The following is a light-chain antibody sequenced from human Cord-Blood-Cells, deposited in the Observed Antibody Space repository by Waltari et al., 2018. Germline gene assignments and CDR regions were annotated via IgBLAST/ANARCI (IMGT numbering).Light chain of an antibody. J-gene: IGLJ1*01. V-gene: IGLV2-14*01. CDR1: SSDVGGYNY. CDR2: DVS. Sequence: QSALTQPRSVSGSPGQSITISCTGTSSDVGGYNYVSWYQQHPGKAPKLMIYDVSNRPSGVSNRFSGSKSDNTASLTISGLQAEDEADYYCSSYTSSSTYVFGTGTKVTVL. CDR3: SSYTSSSTYV.